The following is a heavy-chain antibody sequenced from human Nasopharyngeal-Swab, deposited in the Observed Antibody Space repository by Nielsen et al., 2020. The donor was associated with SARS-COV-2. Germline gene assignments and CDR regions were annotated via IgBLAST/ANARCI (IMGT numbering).Heavy chain of an antibody. V-gene: IGHV3-21*01. J-gene: IGHJ4*02. CDR2: ISSSSSYI. D-gene: IGHD3-3*01. CDR1: GFTFSSYS. Sequence: GESLKISCAASGFTFSSYSMNWVRQAPGKGLEWVSSISSSSSYIYYADSVKGRFTISRDNAKNSLYLQMNSLRAEDTAVYYCASAYYDFWSGDECYFDYWGQGTLVTVSS. CDR3: ASAYYDFWSGDECYFDY.